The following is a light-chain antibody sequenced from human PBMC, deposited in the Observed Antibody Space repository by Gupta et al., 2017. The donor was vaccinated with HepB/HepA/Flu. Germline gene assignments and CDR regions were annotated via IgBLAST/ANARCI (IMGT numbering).Light chain of an antibody. CDR3: QVWDTRTDHPVV. CDR2: EDT. J-gene: IGLJ2*01. V-gene: IGLV3-21*03. CDR1: NLGTKS. Sequence: SYILTQPPSVSVAPGRTARITCGGNNLGTKSVHWYQQRPGQAPLVVIYEDTNRPSGIPERISGSNSGNTATLTISKVEAGDEADYYCQVWDTRTDHPVVFGGGTKLTV.